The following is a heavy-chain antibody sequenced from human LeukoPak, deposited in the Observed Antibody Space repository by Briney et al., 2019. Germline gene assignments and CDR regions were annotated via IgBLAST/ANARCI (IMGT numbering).Heavy chain of an antibody. CDR3: ALTSVGFDH. CDR1: GFTSSNYW. V-gene: IGHV3-74*03. CDR2: INNDGSGA. Sequence: GGSLRLSCAASGFTSSNYWMHWVRQPPGKGLMWVSRINNDGSGATYADSVKGRFTISRDNAKNTLYLQMNSLRVDDTAVYYCALTSVGFDHWGQGALVTVSP. J-gene: IGHJ4*02. D-gene: IGHD4-23*01.